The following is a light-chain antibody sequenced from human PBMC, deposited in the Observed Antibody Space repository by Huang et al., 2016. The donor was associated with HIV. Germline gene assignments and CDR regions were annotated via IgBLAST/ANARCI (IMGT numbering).Light chain of an antibody. Sequence: IQLTQSPSSLSASVGDRVTITCRASQDISSYLAWHQQKPGKVPKLLIYAASTLQTGVPSRFSGSGSETDFTLTISSLQPEDFATYYCQQLNNSPLTFGGGTKVEIK. CDR1: QDISSY. V-gene: IGKV1-9*01. CDR2: AAS. CDR3: QQLNNSPLT. J-gene: IGKJ4*01.